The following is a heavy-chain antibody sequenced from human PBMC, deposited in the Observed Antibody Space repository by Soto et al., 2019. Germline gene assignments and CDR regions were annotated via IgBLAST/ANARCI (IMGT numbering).Heavy chain of an antibody. CDR1: GFTFSIYG. Sequence: GGSLRLSCAASGFTFSIYGMHWFRQAPGKGLEWVAVIWYDGSNKYYADSVKGRFTISRDNSKNTLYLQMNSLRAEDTAVYYCARAYSSSSFLLWFDPWGQGTLVTVSS. J-gene: IGHJ5*02. CDR3: ARAYSSSSFLLWFDP. D-gene: IGHD6-13*01. CDR2: IWYDGSNK. V-gene: IGHV3-33*01.